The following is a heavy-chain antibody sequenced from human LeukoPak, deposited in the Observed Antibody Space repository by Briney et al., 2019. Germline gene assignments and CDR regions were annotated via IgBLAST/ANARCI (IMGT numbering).Heavy chain of an antibody. Sequence: SETLSLTCDVSGGSIRGDYWSWIRQPAGRGLEWIGRVHTSGSTNYNPSLKSRVTLSQDTSKNQFYLRLTSVTAADTAVYYCARVGRVDTAMVWDYWGQGTLVTVSS. D-gene: IGHD5-18*01. J-gene: IGHJ4*02. CDR2: VHTSGST. V-gene: IGHV4-4*07. CDR3: ARVGRVDTAMVWDY. CDR1: GGSIRGDY.